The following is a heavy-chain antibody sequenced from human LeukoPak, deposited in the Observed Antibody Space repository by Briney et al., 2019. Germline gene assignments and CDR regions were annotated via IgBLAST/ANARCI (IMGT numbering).Heavy chain of an antibody. D-gene: IGHD2-21*01. Sequence: GGSLRLSCAASGFTFSSYTMSWVRQAPGKGLEWVSAISGSGGSTYYADSVKGRFTISRDNSKNTLYLQMNSLRAEDTAVYYWARSDGDFGDYWGQGTLVTVSS. V-gene: IGHV3-23*01. CDR3: ARSDGDFGDY. CDR2: ISGSGGST. CDR1: GFTFSSYT. J-gene: IGHJ4*02.